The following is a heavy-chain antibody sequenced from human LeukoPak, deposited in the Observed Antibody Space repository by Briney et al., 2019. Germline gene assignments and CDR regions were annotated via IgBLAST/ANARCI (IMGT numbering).Heavy chain of an antibody. J-gene: IGHJ4*02. CDR3: VRGHSWDY. Sequence: GGSLRLSCVASGFTFSNFWMNWVRQAPGKGLEWVANIKEDGREKKYVGSVKGRFTISRDNAKNSLYLQMTSLSAEATALYSCVRGHSWDYTSEGTLVTVSS. CDR2: IKEDGREK. V-gene: IGHV3-7*01. CDR1: GFTFSNFW.